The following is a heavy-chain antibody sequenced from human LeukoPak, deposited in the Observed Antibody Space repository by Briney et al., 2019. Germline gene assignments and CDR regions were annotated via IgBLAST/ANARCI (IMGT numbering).Heavy chain of an antibody. J-gene: IGHJ4*02. D-gene: IGHD3-3*01. CDR1: GGSFNGYY. V-gene: IGHV4-34*01. CDR3: ARVPLRFLEPFDQ. CDR2: INHSGTN. Sequence: PSETLSLTCTVYGGSFNGYYWIWIRQPPGKGLEWIGEINHSGTNNYNPSLTSRVTMSLDTSKNPFYLKVNSVTAADTAVYYCARVPLRFLEPFDQWGQGTLVTVSS.